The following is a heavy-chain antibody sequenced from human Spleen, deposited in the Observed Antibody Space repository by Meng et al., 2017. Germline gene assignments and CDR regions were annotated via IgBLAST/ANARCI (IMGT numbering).Heavy chain of an antibody. J-gene: IGHJ4*02. CDR3: ARGPTTMAHDFDY. V-gene: IGHV4-31*01. CDR2: IYYSGST. D-gene: IGHD4-11*01. Sequence: QVQLQESGPGLVKPSQTLSLTCTVSGGSISSGGYYWSWIRQHPGKGLEWIGYIYYSGSTYYSPSLKSLVTISVDTSKNQFSLKLSSVTAADSAVYYCARGPTTMAHDFDYWGQGTLVTVSS. CDR1: GGSISSGGYY.